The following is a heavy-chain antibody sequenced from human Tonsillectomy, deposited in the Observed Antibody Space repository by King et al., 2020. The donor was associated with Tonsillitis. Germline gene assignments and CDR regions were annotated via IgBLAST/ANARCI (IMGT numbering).Heavy chain of an antibody. CDR3: ARGTSRGYYWYFDL. Sequence: VQLVESGGGLVQPGGSLRLSCAASGFTFSSYWMHWVRQAPGKGLVWVSRINGDGSSTEYAESVRGRFTISRNNAKNTLYLKMNSLSAEDSAVYYWARGTSRGYYWYFDLWGRGTLVTVSS. CDR2: INGDGSST. D-gene: IGHD6-25*01. J-gene: IGHJ2*01. V-gene: IGHV3-74*01. CDR1: GFTFSSYW.